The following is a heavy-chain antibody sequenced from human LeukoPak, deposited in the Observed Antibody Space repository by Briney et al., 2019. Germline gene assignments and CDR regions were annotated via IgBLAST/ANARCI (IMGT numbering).Heavy chain of an antibody. CDR2: ISGSGGST. CDR1: GFTFSSYA. V-gene: IGHV3-23*01. J-gene: IGHJ6*03. Sequence: GGSLRLSCAASGFTFSSYAMSWVRQAPGKGLEWVSAISGSGGSTYYADSVKGRFTISRDNSKNTLYLQMNSLRAEDTAVYYCAKDRTRYCSSTSCSHYYMDVWGKGTTVTVSS. CDR3: AKDRTRYCSSTSCSHYYMDV. D-gene: IGHD2-2*01.